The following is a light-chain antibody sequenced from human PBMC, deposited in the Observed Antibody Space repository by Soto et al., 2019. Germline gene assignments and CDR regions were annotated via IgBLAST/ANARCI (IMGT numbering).Light chain of an antibody. Sequence: QSALTQTASVSGSPGQSITISCTGTSSDVCGYNYVSWYQQHPGKAPKLMIYDVSNRPSGVSNRFSGSKSGNTASLTISGLQAEDEADYYCSSYTSSSTVVFGGGTKLTVL. CDR1: SSDVCGYNY. CDR3: SSYTSSSTVV. CDR2: DVS. V-gene: IGLV2-14*01. J-gene: IGLJ2*01.